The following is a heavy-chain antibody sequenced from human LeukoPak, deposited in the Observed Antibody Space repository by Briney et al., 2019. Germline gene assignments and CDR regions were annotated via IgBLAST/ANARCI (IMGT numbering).Heavy chain of an antibody. Sequence: PGGSLRLSCAASGFTVSSNYMSWVRQAPGKGLEWVSVIYSGGSTYYADSVKGRFTISRDNAKNSLYLQMNSLRAEDTAVYYCARERGSYSYAFDIWGQGTMVTVSS. V-gene: IGHV3-53*01. CDR2: IYSGGST. CDR3: ARERGSYSYAFDI. J-gene: IGHJ3*02. CDR1: GFTVSSNY. D-gene: IGHD1-26*01.